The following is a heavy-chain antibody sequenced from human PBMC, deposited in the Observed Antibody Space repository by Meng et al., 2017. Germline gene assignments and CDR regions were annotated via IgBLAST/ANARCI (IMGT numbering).Heavy chain of an antibody. Sequence: ASVKVSCKASGYTFTSYGISWVRQAPGQGLEWMGWISAYNGNTNYAQKLQGRVTITADESTSTAYMELSSLRSEDTAVYYCAREVYYFDYWGQGTLVTVSS. CDR2: ISAYNGNT. V-gene: IGHV1-18*01. CDR1: GYTFTSYG. J-gene: IGHJ4*02. CDR3: AREVYYFDY.